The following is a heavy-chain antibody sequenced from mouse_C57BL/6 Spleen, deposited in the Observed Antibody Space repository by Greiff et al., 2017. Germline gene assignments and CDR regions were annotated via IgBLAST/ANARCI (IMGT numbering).Heavy chain of an antibody. CDR1: GYSITSDY. J-gene: IGHJ1*03. V-gene: IGHV3-8*01. Sequence: EVQLKESGPGLAKPSQTLSLTCSVTGYSITSDYWNWIRKFPGNKLEYMGYISYSGSTYYNPSRKSRISRTRDTSKNQYYLQLNSVTTEDTATYYCARYSYDYDEDVEVWGTGTTVTVSS. D-gene: IGHD2-4*01. CDR3: ARYSYDYDEDVEV. CDR2: ISYSGST.